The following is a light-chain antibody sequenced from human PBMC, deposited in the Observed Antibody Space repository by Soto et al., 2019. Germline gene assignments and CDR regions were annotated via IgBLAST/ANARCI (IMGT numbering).Light chain of an antibody. CDR1: SNDIGANNY. CDR3: SSYTDTNIGV. V-gene: IGLV2-14*03. CDR2: DVT. J-gene: IGLJ3*02. Sequence: QSALTQPASVSGSPGQSITISCTGTSNDIGANNYVSWYQQHPGKAPKLMIYDVTNRPSGVSDRFSGSKSGDTASLTISGLLPEDDADYYCSSYTDTNIGVFGGGTQLTVL.